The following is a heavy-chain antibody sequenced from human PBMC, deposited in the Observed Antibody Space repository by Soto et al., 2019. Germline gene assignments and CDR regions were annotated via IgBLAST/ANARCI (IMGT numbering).Heavy chain of an antibody. Sequence: QVQLVQSGAEVKKPGASVKVSCKASGYTFTGYYMHWVRQAPGQGREWMGWINPNSGGTNYAQKFQGWVTMTRDTAISTAYMELSRLTSDDTAVYYCARASKLAPHGDAFDIWGQGTMVTVSS. V-gene: IGHV1-2*04. J-gene: IGHJ3*02. CDR1: GYTFTGYY. D-gene: IGHD6-6*01. CDR2: INPNSGGT. CDR3: ARASKLAPHGDAFDI.